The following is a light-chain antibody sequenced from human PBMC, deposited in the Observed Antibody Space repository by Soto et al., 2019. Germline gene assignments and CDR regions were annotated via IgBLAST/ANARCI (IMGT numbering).Light chain of an antibody. J-gene: IGLJ2*01. CDR3: QTRGNGIFVV. CDR1: SGHSNYA. V-gene: IGLV4-69*01. Sequence: QLVLTQSPSASASLGASVKLTCTLSSGHSNYAIAWHQQQPEKGPRYLMKVNSDGSHSKGDGIPDRFSGSSSGAERYLTISSLQSEDEADYYCQTRGNGIFVVFGGGTKLTVL. CDR2: VNSDGSH.